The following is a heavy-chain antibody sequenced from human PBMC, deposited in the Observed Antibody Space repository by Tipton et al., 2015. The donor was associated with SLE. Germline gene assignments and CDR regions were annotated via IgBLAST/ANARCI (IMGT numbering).Heavy chain of an antibody. V-gene: IGHV4-59*11. CDR2: ISYSETT. CDR3: AGAWQGYCSGGTCYVLDY. D-gene: IGHD2-15*01. Sequence: TLSLTCPVSGGSISSHYWRLIRQPPWKGLEWIGYISYSETTNYNPSLKRRVTISVDTSKNQFSLKLRSVTAADTAVYYCAGAWQGYCSGGTCYVLDYWGQGTLVTVSS. CDR1: GGSISSHY. J-gene: IGHJ4*02.